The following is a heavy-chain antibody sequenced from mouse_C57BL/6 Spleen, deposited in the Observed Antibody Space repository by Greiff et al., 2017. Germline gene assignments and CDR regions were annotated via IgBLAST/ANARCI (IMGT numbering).Heavy chain of an antibody. J-gene: IGHJ1*03. V-gene: IGHV1-72*01. D-gene: IGHD3-2*02. Sequence: QVQLQQPGAELVKPGASVTLSCKASGYPFTSYWMHWVKQRPGRGLEWIGRIDLNSGGTKYNEKFKRKATLTVDKPSSTAYMQRSSLTSEDSAVYYCASSDSGYFDVWGTGTTVTVSS. CDR2: IDLNSGGT. CDR3: ASSDSGYFDV. CDR1: GYPFTSYW.